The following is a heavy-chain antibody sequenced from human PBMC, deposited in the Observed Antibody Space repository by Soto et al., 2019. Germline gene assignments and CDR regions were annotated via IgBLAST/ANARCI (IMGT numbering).Heavy chain of an antibody. CDR2: ISAFNGNT. J-gene: IGHJ5*02. V-gene: IGHV1-18*01. CDR3: ARGSGDTGSAWLDP. D-gene: IGHD1-1*01. CDR1: GYTFTTYG. Sequence: QIQLVQSGGEVRKPGASVKLSCKASGYTFTTYGISWVRQRPGQGLEWMGWISAFNGNTKSAQEFQGRLTMTTDTSTTTAYMEGKRLTSDDSAVYFCARGSGDTGSAWLDPWGQGTLVTVSS.